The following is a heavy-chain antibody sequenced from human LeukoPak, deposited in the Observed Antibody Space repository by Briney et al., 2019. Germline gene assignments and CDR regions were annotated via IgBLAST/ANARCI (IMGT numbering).Heavy chain of an antibody. CDR2: IYSSGST. D-gene: IGHD1-26*01. CDR3: ARGEYYYMDV. CDR1: GGSISSYY. V-gene: IGHV4-59*01. Sequence: SETLSLTCRVSGGSISSYYWSWIRQPPGKGLEWIGYIYSSGSTNYNPSLKSRVTISADTSKNQFSLKLSSVTAADTAVYYCARGEYYYMDVWGKGTTVTVPS. J-gene: IGHJ6*03.